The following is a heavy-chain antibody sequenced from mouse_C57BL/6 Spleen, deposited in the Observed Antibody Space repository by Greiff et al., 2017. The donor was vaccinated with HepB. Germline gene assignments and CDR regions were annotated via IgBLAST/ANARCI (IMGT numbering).Heavy chain of an antibody. Sequence: EVQLQQSGAELVRPGASVKLSCTASGFNIKDDYMHSVKQRPEQGLEWIGWIDPENGDTEYASKFQGKATITADTSSNTAYLQLSSLTSEDTAVYYCTTNYDYDEAYWGQGTLVTVSA. CDR3: TTNYDYDEAY. D-gene: IGHD2-4*01. CDR1: GFNIKDDY. V-gene: IGHV14-4*01. J-gene: IGHJ3*01. CDR2: IDPENGDT.